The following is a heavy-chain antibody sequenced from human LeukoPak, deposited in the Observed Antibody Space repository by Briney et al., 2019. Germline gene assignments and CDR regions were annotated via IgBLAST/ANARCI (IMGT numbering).Heavy chain of an antibody. CDR1: GYTFTSYG. CDR2: ISAYNGNT. CDR3: ARVGQVVSAWDYGGTDHDFDY. D-gene: IGHD4-23*01. Sequence: GASVKVSCKASGYTFTSYGISWVRQAPGQGLEWMGWISAYNGNTNYAQKLQGRVTMTTDTSTSTAYMELRSLRSDDTAVYYCARVGQVVSAWDYGGTDHDFDYWGQGTLVTVSS. J-gene: IGHJ4*02. V-gene: IGHV1-18*01.